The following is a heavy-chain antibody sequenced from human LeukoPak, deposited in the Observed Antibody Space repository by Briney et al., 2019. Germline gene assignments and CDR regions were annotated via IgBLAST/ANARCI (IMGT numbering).Heavy chain of an antibody. CDR1: GGSISSGGYY. D-gene: IGHD6-19*01. V-gene: IGHV4-31*03. CDR3: ARGHIAVAAVPFDY. Sequence: PSETLSLTCTVSGGSISSGGYYWSWIRQHPGKGLEWIGYIYYSGSTYYNPSLKSRVTISVDTSKNQFSLKLSSVTAADTAVYYCARGHIAVAAVPFDYWGQGTLVTVSS. J-gene: IGHJ4*02. CDR2: IYYSGST.